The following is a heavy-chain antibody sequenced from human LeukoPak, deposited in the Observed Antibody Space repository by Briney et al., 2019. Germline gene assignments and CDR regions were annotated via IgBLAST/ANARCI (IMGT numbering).Heavy chain of an antibody. CDR1: GFTFSSYE. D-gene: IGHD3-10*01. J-gene: IGHJ4*02. V-gene: IGHV3-48*03. CDR3: AKGPEVRGVIVILKTGEKGALDY. CDR2: ISSSGSTI. Sequence: GGSLRLSCAASGFTFSSYEMNWVRQAPGKGLEWVSYISSSGSTIYYADSVKGRFTISRDNAKNSLYLQMNSLRAEDTAVYYCAKGPEVRGVIVILKTGEKGALDYWGQGTLVTVSS.